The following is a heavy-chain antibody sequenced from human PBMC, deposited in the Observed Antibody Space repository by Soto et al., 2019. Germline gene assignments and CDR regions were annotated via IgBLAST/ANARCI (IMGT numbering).Heavy chain of an antibody. V-gene: IGHV5-51*01. CDR3: ARQGSIDNRRNWLDA. D-gene: IGHD6-6*01. J-gene: IGHJ5*02. CDR2: IYPGDSDT. CDR1: GYSFTSYW. Sequence: GESLKISCKASGYSFTSYWIAWVRQVPGKGLEWMGIIYPGDSDTRYSPSFQGQVTIPADKSISTAYLQWSSLTASDTAIYYCARQGSIDNRRNWLDAWGQGTPVTVSS.